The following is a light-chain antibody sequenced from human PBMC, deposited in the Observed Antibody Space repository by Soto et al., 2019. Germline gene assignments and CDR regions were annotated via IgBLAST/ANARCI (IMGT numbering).Light chain of an antibody. J-gene: IGLJ3*02. Sequence: QSLLTQPPSVSGAPGQRVTLSCTGNTSNLGAGYDVHWYQQLPGAAPKLVIFGISNRPSGVPERFSGSKSGTSPSLAITGLQAEDEDDYYCQAYDYSFTASVFGGGTQLTVL. CDR2: GIS. V-gene: IGLV1-40*01. CDR3: QAYDYSFTASV. CDR1: TSNLGAGYD.